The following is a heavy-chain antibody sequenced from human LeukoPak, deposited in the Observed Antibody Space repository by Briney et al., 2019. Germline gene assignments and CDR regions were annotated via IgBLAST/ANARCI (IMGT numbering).Heavy chain of an antibody. CDR1: GGSFSGYY. CDR2: INHSGST. CDR3: ARTAAGYLSYYFDY. Sequence: SETLSLTCAVYGGSFSGYYWSWIRQPPGKGLEWIGEINHSGSTNYNSSLKGRVTISVDTTRNQFSLNLNPVTAADTAVYYCARTAAGYLSYYFDYWGQGTLVSVSS. J-gene: IGHJ4*01. V-gene: IGHV4-34*01. D-gene: IGHD6-13*01.